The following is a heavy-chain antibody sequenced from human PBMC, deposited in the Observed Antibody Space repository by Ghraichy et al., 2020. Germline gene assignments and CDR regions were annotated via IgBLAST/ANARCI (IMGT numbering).Heavy chain of an antibody. Sequence: ASVKVSCKASGYTFTSYYMHWVRQAPGQGLEWMGIINPSDGSTTYAQKFRGRVTMTRDTSTRTVYMELSSLRSEDTAVFYCARDIDSGAYAPDYWGPGTLVTVSS. CDR1: GYTFTSYY. J-gene: IGHJ4*02. CDR3: ARDIDSGAYAPDY. V-gene: IGHV1-46*01. D-gene: IGHD3-22*01. CDR2: INPSDGST.